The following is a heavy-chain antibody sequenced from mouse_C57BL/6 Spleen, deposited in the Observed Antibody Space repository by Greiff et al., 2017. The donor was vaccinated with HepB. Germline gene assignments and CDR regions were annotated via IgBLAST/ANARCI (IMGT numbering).Heavy chain of an antibody. V-gene: IGHV1-76*01. CDR2: IYPGSGNT. Sequence: VQLQQSGAELVRPGASVKLSCKASGYTFTDYYINWVKQRPGQGLEWIARIYPGSGNTYYNEKFKGKATLTAEKSSSTAYMQLSSLTSEDSAVYFCASRGSSSFDYWGQGTTLTVSS. D-gene: IGHD1-1*01. J-gene: IGHJ2*01. CDR3: ASRGSSSFDY. CDR1: GYTFTDYY.